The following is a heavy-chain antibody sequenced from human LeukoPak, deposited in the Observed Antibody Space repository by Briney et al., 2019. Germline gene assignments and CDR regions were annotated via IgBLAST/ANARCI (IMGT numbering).Heavy chain of an antibody. J-gene: IGHJ4*02. V-gene: IGHV1-2*02. CDR3: ARDTLEGAPYGD. CDR2: INPNSGGT. CDR1: GYTFTGYY. Sequence: ASVKVSCKASGYTFTGYYMHWVRPAPGQGLEWMGWINPNSGGTNYAQKFQGRVTMTRDTSISTAYMELSRLRSDDTAVYYCARDTLEGAPYGDWGQGTLVTVSS. D-gene: IGHD1-1*01.